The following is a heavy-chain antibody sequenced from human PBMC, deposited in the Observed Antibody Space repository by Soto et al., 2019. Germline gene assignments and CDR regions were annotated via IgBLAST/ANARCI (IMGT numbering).Heavy chain of an antibody. CDR1: GFTFSNYD. V-gene: IGHV3-23*01. D-gene: IGHD2-21*01. J-gene: IGHJ4*02. CDR2: VSSGGSSA. CDR3: ARRDCGSAHNCEFGVPAFAY. Sequence: EVQLLESGGGLVQPGGSLRLSCAASGFTFSNYDMSWVRQAPGKGLEWVSGVSSGGSSAYYAHSVKGRFTISRDKPKNTLYLQMSSLRDADTAVYYCARRDCGSAHNCEFGVPAFAYWGQGNLVTVTS.